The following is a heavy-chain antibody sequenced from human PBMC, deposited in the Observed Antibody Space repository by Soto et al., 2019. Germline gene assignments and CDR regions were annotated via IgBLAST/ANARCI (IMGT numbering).Heavy chain of an antibody. Sequence: GESLKISCEGSGYSFTSYWIGWVRQMPGKGLEWMGIIYPGDSDTRYSPSFQGQVTISADKSISTAYLQWSSLKASDTAMYYCARSQYYDSSGYYFYYYGMDVWGQGTTVTVSS. D-gene: IGHD3-22*01. J-gene: IGHJ6*02. CDR2: IYPGDSDT. CDR1: GYSFTSYW. CDR3: ARSQYYDSSGYYFYYYGMDV. V-gene: IGHV5-51*01.